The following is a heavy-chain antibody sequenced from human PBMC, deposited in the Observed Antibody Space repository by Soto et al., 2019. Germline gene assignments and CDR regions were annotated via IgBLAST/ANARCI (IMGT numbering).Heavy chain of an antibody. V-gene: IGHV1-46*01. CDR3: ARALYYSDSSGDFDY. CDR2: FNPSAGSA. Sequence: ASVKVSCKASGYTFTTYYIHWVRQAPGQGLEWMGIFNPSAGSASYAQRFQGRITMTRDTSTGTVYMELSSLRSEDTAVYYCARALYYSDSSGDFDYWGQGTLVTVSS. D-gene: IGHD3-22*01. CDR1: GYTFTTYY. J-gene: IGHJ4*02.